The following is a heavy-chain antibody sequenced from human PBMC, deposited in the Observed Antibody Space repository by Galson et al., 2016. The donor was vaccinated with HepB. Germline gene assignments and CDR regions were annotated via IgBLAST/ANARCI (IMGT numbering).Heavy chain of an antibody. CDR2: IYPGDSDP. J-gene: IGHJ4*02. CDR1: GYSFINHW. CDR3: ARGHSGSSLPYVEY. V-gene: IGHV5-51*01. Sequence: QSGAEVKKPGESLRISCEGSGYSFINHWIVWVRQMPGKGLEWMGIIYPGDSDPRYSPSFKGQVTISADKSIGTAYLQWSSLKASDTAMYYCARGHSGSSLPYVEYWGQGTLVTVSS. D-gene: IGHD1-26*01.